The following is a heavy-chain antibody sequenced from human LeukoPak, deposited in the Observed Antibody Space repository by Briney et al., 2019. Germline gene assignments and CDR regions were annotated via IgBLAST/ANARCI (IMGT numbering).Heavy chain of an antibody. Sequence: PGRSLRLSCAASGFTFSNYGMHWVRQAPGKGLEWVAVISYDGSNKYYADSVKGRFTIFRDNSKNTLYLQMNSLRTEDTAVYYCARGGSYFDISGYYFYWGQGTLVTVSS. J-gene: IGHJ4*02. CDR1: GFTFSNYG. CDR3: ARGGSYFDISGYYFY. CDR2: ISYDGSNK. D-gene: IGHD3-22*01. V-gene: IGHV3-30*03.